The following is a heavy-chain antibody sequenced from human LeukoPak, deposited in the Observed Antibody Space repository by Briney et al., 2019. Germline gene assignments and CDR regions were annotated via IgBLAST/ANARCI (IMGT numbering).Heavy chain of an antibody. CDR1: GGTFSSYA. J-gene: IGHJ4*02. CDR2: IIPILGIA. V-gene: IGHV1-69*04. CDR3: ARVRGGSKVATIDSFDY. D-gene: IGHD5-12*01. Sequence: SVKVSCKASGGTFSSYAISWARQAPGQGLEWMGRIIPILGIANYAQKFQGRVTITADKSTSTAYMELSSLRSEDTAVYYCARVRGGSKVATIDSFDYWGQGTLVTVSS.